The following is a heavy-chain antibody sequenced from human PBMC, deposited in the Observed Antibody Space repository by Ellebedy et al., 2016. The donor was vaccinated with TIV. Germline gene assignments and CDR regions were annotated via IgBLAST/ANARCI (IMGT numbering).Heavy chain of an antibody. J-gene: IGHJ5*02. D-gene: IGHD4-11*01. CDR3: ARVKDSGNYVGWFDP. CDR2: IYYSGST. V-gene: IGHV4-59*01. CDR1: GGSISSYY. Sequence: SETLSLTCTVSGGSISSYYWSWIRQPPGKGLEWIGYIYYSGSTNYNPSLKSRVTISVDTSKNQFSLKLSSVTPADTAVYYCARVKDSGNYVGWFDPWGQGTLVTVSS.